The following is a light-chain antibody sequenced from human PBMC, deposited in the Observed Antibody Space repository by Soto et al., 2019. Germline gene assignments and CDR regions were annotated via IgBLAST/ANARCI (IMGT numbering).Light chain of an antibody. Sequence: EIVLTESTGTLSLSPGERATLSCRASQGVNSLFFGWHQQKPGQAPRLLIYDASNRATGIPARFSGSGSGTDFSLIISSLEPEDFAVYYCQQRSTWPLTFGGGTKVDIK. CDR1: QGVNSLF. CDR3: QQRSTWPLT. CDR2: DAS. V-gene: IGKV3-11*01. J-gene: IGKJ4*01.